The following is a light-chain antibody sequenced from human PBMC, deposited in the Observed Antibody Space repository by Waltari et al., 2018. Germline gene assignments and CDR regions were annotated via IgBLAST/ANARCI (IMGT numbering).Light chain of an antibody. CDR1: ESLLHSDGGTY. CDR3: MQSVELPLT. Sequence: DIVMTQTPLSLYVTPGQPASISCKSRESLLHSDGGTYLDWHLQKSGQPPHLLIDEVSNLFTGGPDRFSDSGSGTEFTLKVSRVEAEDVGLYYCMQSVELPLTFGGGTKVEIK. J-gene: IGKJ4*01. CDR2: EVS. V-gene: IGKV2D-29*01.